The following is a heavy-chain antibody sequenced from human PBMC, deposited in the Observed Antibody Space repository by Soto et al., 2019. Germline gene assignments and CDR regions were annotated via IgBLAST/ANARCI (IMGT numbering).Heavy chain of an antibody. CDR1: GYTFTSYG. J-gene: IGHJ6*02. V-gene: IGHV1-18*01. Sequence: QVQLVQSGAEVKKPGASVKVSCKASGYTFTSYGISWVRQAPGQGLEWMGWISAYNGNTNYAQKLQGRVTMTTDTSTSTADKELVSRITADTAVYYYAGDPPTMDVWGQGTTVTVSS. CDR2: ISAYNGNT. CDR3: AGDPPTMDV.